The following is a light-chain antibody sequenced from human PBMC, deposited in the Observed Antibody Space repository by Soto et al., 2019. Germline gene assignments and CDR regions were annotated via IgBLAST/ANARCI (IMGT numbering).Light chain of an antibody. CDR2: EVT. J-gene: IGLJ3*02. Sequence: QSALTQPPSASGSPGQSVTISCTGTSSDVGGYNYVSWYQQHPGKAPKLMIYEVTKRPSGVPDRFSGSKSGNTASLTVSGLLAEDEADYYCSSHAGINNVVFGGGTKVTVL. CDR1: SSDVGGYNY. V-gene: IGLV2-8*01. CDR3: SSHAGINNVV.